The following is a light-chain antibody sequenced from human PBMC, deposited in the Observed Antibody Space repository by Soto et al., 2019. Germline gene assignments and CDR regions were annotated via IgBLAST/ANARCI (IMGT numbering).Light chain of an antibody. CDR2: DAS. CDR1: ESVSSY. Sequence: EMVLTQSPATLSLSPGERASLSCGASESVSSYLAWYQQKPGQAPRLLIYDASNRATGIPARFSGSGSGTDFTLTISSLEPEDFAVYYCQQRSNWPPGRTFGQGTKV. V-gene: IGKV3-11*01. CDR3: QQRSNWPPGRT. J-gene: IGKJ1*01.